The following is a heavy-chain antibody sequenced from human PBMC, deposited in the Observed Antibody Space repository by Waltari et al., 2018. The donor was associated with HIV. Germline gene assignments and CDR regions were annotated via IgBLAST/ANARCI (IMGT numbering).Heavy chain of an antibody. J-gene: IGHJ4*02. CDR2: VHGSGST. D-gene: IGHD2-8*01. CDR1: GGPTSGYY. CDR3: ARLDMVKTLIDY. V-gene: IGHV4-59*01. Sequence: QVQLQESGPGLVKPSETLSLICSVSGGPTSGYYWTWIRQPPGKGLEWIGYVHGSGSTKYNPSLQSRVTISIDTSKNQVSLALNSVTAADTAVYFCARLDMVKTLIDYWGQGTLVTVSS.